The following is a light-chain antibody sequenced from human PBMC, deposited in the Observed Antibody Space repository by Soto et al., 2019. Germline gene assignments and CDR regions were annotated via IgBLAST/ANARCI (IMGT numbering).Light chain of an antibody. V-gene: IGKV3-11*01. CDR2: DAS. CDR3: QQRSNWPPT. J-gene: IGKJ1*01. Sequence: EIVLTQSPATLSLSPGERATLSCRASQSVSSYLAWYQQKPGQAPRLLIYDASHRATSIPARFSGSGSGTDFTLTISSLEPEDFAVYYCQQRSNWPPTFGQGTKVEIQ. CDR1: QSVSSY.